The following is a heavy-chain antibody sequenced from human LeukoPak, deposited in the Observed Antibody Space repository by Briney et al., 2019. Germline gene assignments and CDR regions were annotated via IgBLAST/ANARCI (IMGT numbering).Heavy chain of an antibody. Sequence: GASVKVSCKASGGTFTSYTIGWVRQAPGQGLEWMGGVIPMFGTANYAQNFQGRVTMTTDTSTSTAYMELRSLRSDDTAVYYCARGPAMDYWGQGTLVTVSS. CDR1: GGTFTSYT. D-gene: IGHD5-18*01. CDR2: VIPMFGTA. CDR3: ARGPAMDY. J-gene: IGHJ4*02. V-gene: IGHV1-69*05.